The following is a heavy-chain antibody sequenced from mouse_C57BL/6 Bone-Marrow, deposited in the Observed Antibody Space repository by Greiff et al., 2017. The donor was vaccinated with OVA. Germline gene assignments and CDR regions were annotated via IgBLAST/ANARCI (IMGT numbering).Heavy chain of an antibody. CDR1: GYTFTSYW. J-gene: IGHJ4*01. V-gene: IGHV1-59*01. Sequence: QVQLQQPGAELVRPGTSVKLSCKASGYTFTSYWMPWVKQRPGQGLEWIGVIDPSDSYTNYNQQFKGKATLTVATSSSTAYMQLSSLTSEDSAVEYCARRQLHDYAMDYWGQGTSVTVSS. CDR3: ARRQLHDYAMDY. CDR2: IDPSDSYT. D-gene: IGHD3-2*01.